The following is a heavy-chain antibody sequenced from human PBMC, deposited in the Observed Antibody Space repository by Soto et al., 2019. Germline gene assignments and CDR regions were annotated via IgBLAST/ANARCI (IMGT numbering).Heavy chain of an antibody. CDR1: GSTFSTLD. CDR3: ARYIFGQGFIS. D-gene: IGHD3-10*01. CDR2: MHANTGLT. J-gene: IGHJ4*02. Sequence: QVQLVQSGAEVKKPGASVKVSCKASGSTFSTLDLNWVRQAPGQGLDWMGWMHANTGLTGHAQKFQGRLSMTRYTSISTAYMELSSLRADDTAVYYCARYIFGQGFISWGQGTLVTVSS. V-gene: IGHV1-8*01.